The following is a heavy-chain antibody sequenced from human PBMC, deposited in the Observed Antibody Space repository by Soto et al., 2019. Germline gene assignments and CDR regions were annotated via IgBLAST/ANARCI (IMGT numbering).Heavy chain of an antibody. V-gene: IGHV5-51*01. CDR2: IYPGDSDT. CDR3: ARQEGATVLFYYGMDV. D-gene: IGHD1-26*01. J-gene: IGHJ6*02. Sequence: GDSLKISCKGSGYNFTNYWIGWVRQMPRKDLEWMGIIYPGDSDTRYRPSFQGQVTISADKSISAAYLQWSSLKASDTAISYCARQEGATVLFYYGMDVWGQGTMVTVSS. CDR1: GYNFTNYW.